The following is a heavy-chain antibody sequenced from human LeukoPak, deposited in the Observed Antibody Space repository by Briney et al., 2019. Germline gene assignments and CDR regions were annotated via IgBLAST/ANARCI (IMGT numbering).Heavy chain of an antibody. CDR3: AKCRGYSGPPFDY. CDR2: ISGNGGST. D-gene: IGHD5-12*01. V-gene: IGHV3-23*01. J-gene: IGHJ4*02. Sequence: PGGSLRLSCAASGFTFSSYAMSWVRQAPGKGLEWASAISGNGGSTYYADSVKGRFTISRDNSKNTLYLQMNSLRAEDTAVYYCAKCRGYSGPPFDYWGQGTLVTVSS. CDR1: GFTFSSYA.